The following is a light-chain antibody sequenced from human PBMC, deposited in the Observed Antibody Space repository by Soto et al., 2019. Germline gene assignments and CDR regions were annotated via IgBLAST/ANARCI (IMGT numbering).Light chain of an antibody. Sequence: VLTQPPSASGTPGQRVTISCSGSSSNIGSYTVNWYQQLPGTAPKLLIYSNNQRPSGVPDRFSGSKSGTSVSLAISGLQSEDEADYYCAAWDDSLNGVVFGGGTKLTVL. CDR1: SSNIGSYT. CDR2: SNN. V-gene: IGLV1-44*01. CDR3: AAWDDSLNGVV. J-gene: IGLJ2*01.